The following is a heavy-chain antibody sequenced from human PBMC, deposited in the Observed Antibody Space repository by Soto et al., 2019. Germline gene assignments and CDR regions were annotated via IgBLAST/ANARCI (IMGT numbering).Heavy chain of an antibody. CDR3: ASQRGFGPDAVDS. D-gene: IGHD3-10*01. J-gene: IGHJ4*02. CDR1: GYTFTDHG. CDR2: ISAYNGNT. V-gene: IGHV1-18*01. Sequence: QVQLVQSGAEVQKPGASVKVSCKASGYTFTDHGITWVRQAPGQGLEWMGWISAYNGNTKYTQSLPGRVTLTTDRATSTAYMEPRSLRSAATAAYYCASQRGFGPDAVDSWGPGTLVTVSS.